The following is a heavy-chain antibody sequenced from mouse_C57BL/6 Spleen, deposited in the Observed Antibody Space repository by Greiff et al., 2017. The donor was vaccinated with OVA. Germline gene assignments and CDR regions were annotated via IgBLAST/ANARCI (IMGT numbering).Heavy chain of an antibody. V-gene: IGHV1-54*01. CDR3: ARSYYSNYDYYAMDY. CDR2: INPGSGGT. CDR1: GYAFTNYL. Sequence: VQLQRSGAELVRPGTSVKVSCKASGYAFTNYLIEWVKQRPGQGLEWIGVINPGSGGTNYNEKFKGKATLTADKSSSTAYMQLSSLTSEDSAVYFCARSYYSNYDYYAMDYWGQGTSVTVSS. D-gene: IGHD2-5*01. J-gene: IGHJ4*01.